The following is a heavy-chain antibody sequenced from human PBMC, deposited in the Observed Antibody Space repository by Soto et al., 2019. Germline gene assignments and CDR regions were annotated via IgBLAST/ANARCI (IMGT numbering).Heavy chain of an antibody. J-gene: IGHJ4*02. CDR1: GLDLTNVW. D-gene: IGHD6-19*01. Sequence: ESWGGSVKPGGSLRLSCAASGLDLTNVWMNWVRQAPGKGLEWVARIKTKTDGETTDYAAPVKGRFTISRDDSKNTVYLQMNSLEIEDTAVYYCADIAVVHPGDYWGQGTLVTVSS. CDR3: ADIAVVHPGDY. V-gene: IGHV3-15*07. CDR2: IKTKTDGETT.